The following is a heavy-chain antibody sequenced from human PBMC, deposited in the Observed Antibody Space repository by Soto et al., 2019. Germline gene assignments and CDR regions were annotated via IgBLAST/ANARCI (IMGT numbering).Heavy chain of an antibody. J-gene: IGHJ5*02. CDR3: ARPLFGRGNWFDP. V-gene: IGHV4-59*01. CDR1: GGSISSYY. D-gene: IGHD3-10*01. Sequence: PSETLSLTCTVSGGSISSYYWSWIRQPPGKGLEWIGYIYYSGSTNYNPSLKSRVTISVDTSKNQFSLKLSSVTAADTAVYYCARPLFGRGNWFDPWGQGNLVTVS. CDR2: IYYSGST.